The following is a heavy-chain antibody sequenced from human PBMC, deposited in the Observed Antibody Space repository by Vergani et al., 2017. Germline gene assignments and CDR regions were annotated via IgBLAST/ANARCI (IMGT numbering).Heavy chain of an antibody. J-gene: IGHJ6*03. CDR3: AKAGSVASESLQYNYYMDV. Sequence: QVQLVESGGGIVQPGTSLRLSCVASGFTFSSHAIHWVRRAPGKGLEWVAVISTDGTKKFYGDSVKDRFTISRDNSKKTLDLQMNSLRTEDSAVYYCAKAGSVASESLQYNYYMDVWGRGTTVTVS. CDR1: GFTFSSHA. D-gene: IGHD4-11*01. CDR2: ISTDGTKK. V-gene: IGHV3-30*18.